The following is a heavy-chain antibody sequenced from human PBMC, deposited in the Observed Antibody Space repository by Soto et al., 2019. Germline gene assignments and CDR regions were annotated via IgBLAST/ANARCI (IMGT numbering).Heavy chain of an antibody. J-gene: IGHJ4*02. CDR1: GYTFTTYY. D-gene: IGHD2-15*01. CDR2: INPNGGST. V-gene: IGHV1-46*01. Sequence: QVQLVQSGAEVKRPGASVKVSCKASGYTFTTYYMHWVRQAPGQGLEWLGIINPNGGSTTYAQKFQGRVTMTRDTSTSTVYLELSSLRSEDTAVYYCARAGYCSGGTCFHGNCDYWGQGTLVTASA. CDR3: ARAGYCSGGTCFHGNCDY.